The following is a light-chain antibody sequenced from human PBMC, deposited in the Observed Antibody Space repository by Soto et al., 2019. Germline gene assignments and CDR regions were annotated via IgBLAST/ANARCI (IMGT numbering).Light chain of an antibody. CDR2: GAS. Sequence: ILLTQSPATLSLSPLEIATLSFMPSQSVTSYLAWYQQKPGQAPRLLIYGASSRATGIPDRFSGSGSGTDFTLTISRLEPEDFAVYYCQQYGSSPPLTFGQGTRLEI. CDR3: QQYGSSPPLT. J-gene: IGKJ5*01. V-gene: IGKV3-20*01. CDR1: QSVTSY.